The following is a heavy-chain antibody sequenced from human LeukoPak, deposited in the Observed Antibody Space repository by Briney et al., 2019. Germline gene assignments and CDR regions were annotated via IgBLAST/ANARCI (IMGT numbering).Heavy chain of an antibody. V-gene: IGHV4-59*08. Sequence: SETLSLTCTVSGGSISSYYWTWIRQPPGKGLEWIGYIYYTGATSYNPSLKSRVTISVDTSKKQFSLKLTSVTAADTAVYYCAKTLRPYTLTYDDAFDIWGQGTMVTVSS. CDR1: GGSISSYY. J-gene: IGHJ3*02. CDR3: AKTLRPYTLTYDDAFDI. D-gene: IGHD2-2*02. CDR2: IYYTGAT.